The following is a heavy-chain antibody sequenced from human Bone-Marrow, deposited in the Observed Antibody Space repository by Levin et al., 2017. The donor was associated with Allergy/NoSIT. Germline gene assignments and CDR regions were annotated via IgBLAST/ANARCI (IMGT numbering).Heavy chain of an antibody. Sequence: PVASVKVSCKTHGYTFGSYGILWVRQAPGQALEWIGWIDGDSGDTKFSQKVQGRIFMTVDPSTSTAFMELRNLESDDTAVYFCVRDRRYGDYWGQGTLVTVSA. CDR2: IDGDSGDT. CDR3: VRDRRYGDY. CDR1: GYTFGSYG. D-gene: IGHD4-17*01. J-gene: IGHJ4*02. V-gene: IGHV1-18*01.